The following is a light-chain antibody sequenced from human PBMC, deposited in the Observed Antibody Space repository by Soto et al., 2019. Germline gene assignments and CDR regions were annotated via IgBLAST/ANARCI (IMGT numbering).Light chain of an antibody. CDR3: SSYTSSSTPYV. CDR2: VVS. J-gene: IGLJ1*01. V-gene: IGLV2-14*01. CDR1: SSNVGGHNY. Sequence: QSVLTQPASVSGSPGQTITISCPGPSSNVGGHNYVSWYQQHPGKAPKLMIYVVSNRPSGVSNRFSGSKSGNTASLTISGLQDEDEADYYCSSYTSSSTPYVFGTGTKVTVL.